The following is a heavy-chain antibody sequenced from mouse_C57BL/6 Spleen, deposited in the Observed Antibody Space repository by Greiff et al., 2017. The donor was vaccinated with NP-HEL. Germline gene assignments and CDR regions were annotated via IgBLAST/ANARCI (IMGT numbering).Heavy chain of an antibody. CDR1: GYSFTGYY. CDR2: INPSTGGT. CDR3: AREAIYLYFRGYFDY. J-gene: IGHJ2*01. V-gene: IGHV1-42*01. D-gene: IGHD2-1*01. Sequence: EVQLQQSGPELVKPGASVKISCKASGYSFTGYYMNWVKQSPEKSLEWIGEINPSTGGTTYNQKFKAKATLTVDKSSSTAYMQLKSLTSEDSAVYYCAREAIYLYFRGYFDYWGQGTTLTVSS.